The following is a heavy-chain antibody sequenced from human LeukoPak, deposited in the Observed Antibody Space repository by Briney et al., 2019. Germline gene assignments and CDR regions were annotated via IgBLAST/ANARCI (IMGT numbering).Heavy chain of an antibody. V-gene: IGHV4-59*12. CDR1: GGSISSYY. CDR3: ARGKRPLTRCFDY. CDR2: IYYSGST. D-gene: IGHD1-14*01. Sequence: SETLSLTCTVSGGSISSYYWSWIRQPPGKGLEWIGSIYYSGSTYYNPSLKSRVTISVDTSKNQFSLKLSSVTAADTAVYYCARGKRPLTRCFDYWGQGTLVTVSS. J-gene: IGHJ4*02.